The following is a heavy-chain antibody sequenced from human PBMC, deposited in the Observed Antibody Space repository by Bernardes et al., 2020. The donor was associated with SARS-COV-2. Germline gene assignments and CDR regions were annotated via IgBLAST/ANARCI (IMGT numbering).Heavy chain of an antibody. J-gene: IGHJ5*02. CDR2: INWNGGST. CDR3: ARGQYSSSSIPNWFDP. CDR1: GFTFDDYG. D-gene: IGHD6-6*01. V-gene: IGHV3-20*01. Sequence: VGSLRLSCAASGFTFDDYGMSWVRQPPGKGLEWVSGINWNGGSTGYAESVKGRFTISRDNAKNSLYLQMDSLRAEDTALYHCARGQYSSSSIPNWFDPWGQGTLVTVSS.